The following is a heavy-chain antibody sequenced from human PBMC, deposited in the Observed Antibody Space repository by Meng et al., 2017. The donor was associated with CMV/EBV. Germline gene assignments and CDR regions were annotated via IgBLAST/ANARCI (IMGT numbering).Heavy chain of an antibody. CDR1: GGTFSSYA. Sequence: SVKVSCKASGGTFSSYAISWVRQAPGQGLEWMGGIIPILGIANYAQKFQGRVTITADKSTSTAYMELSSPRSEDTAVYYCASALRDIVVVPAATQEGGWFDPWGQGTLVTVSS. V-gene: IGHV1-69*10. J-gene: IGHJ5*02. CDR2: IIPILGIA. CDR3: ASALRDIVVVPAATQEGGWFDP. D-gene: IGHD2-2*01.